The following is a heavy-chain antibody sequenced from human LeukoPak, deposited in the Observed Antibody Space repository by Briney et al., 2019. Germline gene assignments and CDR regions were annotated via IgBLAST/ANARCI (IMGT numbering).Heavy chain of an antibody. Sequence: GASVKVSCKASGYTFIDYYMHWVRQAPGHGFEWMGWINPNSGGTNYAQKFQGRVTMTRDTSISTAYMELSRLRSDDTAVYYCARARVGATGYWGQGTLVTVSS. V-gene: IGHV1-2*02. D-gene: IGHD1-26*01. J-gene: IGHJ4*02. CDR3: ARARVGATGY. CDR2: INPNSGGT. CDR1: GYTFIDYY.